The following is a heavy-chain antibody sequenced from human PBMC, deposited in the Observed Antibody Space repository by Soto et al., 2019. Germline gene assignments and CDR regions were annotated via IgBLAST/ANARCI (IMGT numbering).Heavy chain of an antibody. CDR2: IIPIFGTA. D-gene: IGHD2-8*01. J-gene: IGHJ4*02. V-gene: IGHV1-69*01. Sequence: QVQLVQSGAEVKKPGSSVKVSCKASGGTFSSYAISWVRQAPGQGLEWMGGIIPIFGTANYAQKFQGRVTITADESTSTAYMELSRLTSDDTAAYYCARGGAHCTSGVCLGRYWGQGTLLTVSS. CDR1: GGTFSSYA. CDR3: ARGGAHCTSGVCLGRY.